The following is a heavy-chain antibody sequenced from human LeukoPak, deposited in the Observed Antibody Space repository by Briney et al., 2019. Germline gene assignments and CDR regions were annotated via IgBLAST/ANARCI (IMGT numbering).Heavy chain of an antibody. D-gene: IGHD1-26*01. V-gene: IGHV4-34*01. CDR1: GGSFSGYY. CDR2: INHSGST. CDR3: ARGGYGGSSWYFDY. Sequence: PSETLSLTCAVYGGSFSGYYWSWIRQPPGKGREWIGEINHSGSTNYNRSLKSRVTISVDTSKNQFSLKLSSVTAADTAVYYCARGGYGGSSWYFDYWGQGTLVTVSS. J-gene: IGHJ4*02.